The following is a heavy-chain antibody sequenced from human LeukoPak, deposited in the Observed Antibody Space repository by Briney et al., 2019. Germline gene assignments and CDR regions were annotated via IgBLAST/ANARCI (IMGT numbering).Heavy chain of an antibody. CDR1: GGSFSGYY. D-gene: IGHD5-18*01. V-gene: IGHV4-4*07. CDR3: ARDLGIQLWFPTD. Sequence: SETLSLTCAVYGGSFSGYYWSWIREPPGKGLEWIGRIYTSGSTNYNPSLKSRVTMSVDASKNQFSLKLSSVTAADTAVYYCARDLGIQLWFPTDWGQGTLVTVSS. J-gene: IGHJ4*02. CDR2: IYTSGST.